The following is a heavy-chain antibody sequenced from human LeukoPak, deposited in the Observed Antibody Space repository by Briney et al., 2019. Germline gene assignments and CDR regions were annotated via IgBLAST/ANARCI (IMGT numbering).Heavy chain of an antibody. J-gene: IGHJ4*01. CDR1: GFAISTYA. V-gene: IGHV3-69-1*01. CDR2: LSSGRSP. Sequence: PGGSLRLSCAASGFAISTYAMAWVRQAPGKGLEWISSLSSGRSPSYSDSLEGRLTMPSDNARNTLYLQMDNLRGEDTAMYYCARQLGYCAAGTCYFDSWGHGTQVTVSS. CDR3: ARQLGYCAAGTCYFDS. D-gene: IGHD2-8*02.